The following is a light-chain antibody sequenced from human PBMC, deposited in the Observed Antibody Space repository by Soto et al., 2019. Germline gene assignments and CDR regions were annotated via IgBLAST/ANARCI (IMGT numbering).Light chain of an antibody. CDR3: QHYHSCSKA. Sequence: EIEMTQSPSSLSGSLGESATLSWRASQSVSSNLTWHQQKPGQAPKILMYDASTLDTGISARFSGSGSGTEFTLTISSLQSEDFAAYYCQHYHSCSKAFGQGTQVDIK. V-gene: IGKV3-15*01. CDR1: QSVSSN. J-gene: IGKJ1*01. CDR2: DAS.